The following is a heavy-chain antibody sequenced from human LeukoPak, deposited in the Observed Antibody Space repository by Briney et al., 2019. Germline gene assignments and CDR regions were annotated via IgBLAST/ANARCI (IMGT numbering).Heavy chain of an antibody. Sequence: GASVKVSCKVSGYTLTELSTHWVRQAPGKGLEWMGGFDPEDGETIYAQKFLGRVTMTEDTSTDTAYMELSSLRSEDTAVYYCAKPTHVRGGPWFDPWGQGTLVTVSS. J-gene: IGHJ5*02. CDR2: FDPEDGET. D-gene: IGHD1-14*01. CDR1: GYTLTELS. CDR3: AKPTHVRGGPWFDP. V-gene: IGHV1-24*01.